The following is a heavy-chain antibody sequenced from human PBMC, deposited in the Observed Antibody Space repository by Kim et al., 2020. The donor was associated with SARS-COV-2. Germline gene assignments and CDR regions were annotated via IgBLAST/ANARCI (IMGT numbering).Heavy chain of an antibody. CDR2: ISYDGSNK. Sequence: GGSLRLSCAVSGFTFSSYAMHWVRQAPGKGLEWVAVISYDGSNKYYADSVKGRFTISRDNSKNTVYLQMNSLSAEDTAVYYCAREHRDIVVVPATKRGFDYWGQGTLVTVSS. D-gene: IGHD2-2*01. V-gene: IGHV3-30*04. CDR1: GFTFSSYA. J-gene: IGHJ4*02. CDR3: AREHRDIVVVPATKRGFDY.